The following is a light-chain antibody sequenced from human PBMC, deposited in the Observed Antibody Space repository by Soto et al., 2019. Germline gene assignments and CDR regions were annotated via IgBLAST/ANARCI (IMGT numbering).Light chain of an antibody. CDR1: QSVRSN. CDR2: DAS. V-gene: IGKV3-15*01. CDR3: QQYDNWPRT. Sequence: EKVMTHSPATLSLSPCERATLSCRASQSVRSNLAWYQQNPGQPPRLLIYDASSRATGIPSRFSGSGSGTEFTLTISSLKSEDFAVYYCQQYDNWPRTFGQGTKVDI. J-gene: IGKJ1*01.